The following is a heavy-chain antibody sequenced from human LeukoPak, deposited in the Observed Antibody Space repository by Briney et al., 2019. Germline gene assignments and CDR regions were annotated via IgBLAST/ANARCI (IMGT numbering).Heavy chain of an antibody. Sequence: GGSLRLSCAASGFSFSDHWMHWVRQAPGKGLVWLSRINNDGSSTIYADSVKGRFTFSRDNAEYTLFLEMSSLRVEDTAVYYCVRERNNFWSGHHSIFDSWGQGTLVTVSS. V-gene: IGHV3-74*01. D-gene: IGHD3-3*01. CDR1: GFSFSDHW. J-gene: IGHJ4*02. CDR2: INNDGSST. CDR3: VRERNNFWSGHHSIFDS.